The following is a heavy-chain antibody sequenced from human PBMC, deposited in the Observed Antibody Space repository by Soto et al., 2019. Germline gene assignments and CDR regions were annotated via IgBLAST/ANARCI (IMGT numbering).Heavy chain of an antibody. V-gene: IGHV3-66*01. CDR1: GFTVSNNY. D-gene: IGHD3-16*01. CDR2: IYSGGST. J-gene: IGHJ4*02. Sequence: EEQLVESGGDLVQPGGSLRLSCAASGFTVSNNYMSWVRQAPGKGLEWVSLIYSGGSTYYADSVKGRFTISRDSSKNTLYAQMNSLRVEDTAMYYCAAYSHKGYWGQGTLVTFSS. CDR3: AAYSHKGY.